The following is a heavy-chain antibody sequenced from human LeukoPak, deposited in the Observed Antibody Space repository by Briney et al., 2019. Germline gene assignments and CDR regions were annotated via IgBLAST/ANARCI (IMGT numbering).Heavy chain of an antibody. V-gene: IGHV3-21*01. Sequence: MSGGSLRLSCAASGFTFSSYSMNWVRQAPGKGLEWVSSISSSSTYIYYADSLKGRFTISRDNAKNSLSLQMNSLRAEDTAVYYCARDTHCSSTSCYNAFDIWGHGTMVTVSS. J-gene: IGHJ3*02. CDR3: ARDTHCSSTSCYNAFDI. CDR2: ISSSSTYI. CDR1: GFTFSSYS. D-gene: IGHD2-2*02.